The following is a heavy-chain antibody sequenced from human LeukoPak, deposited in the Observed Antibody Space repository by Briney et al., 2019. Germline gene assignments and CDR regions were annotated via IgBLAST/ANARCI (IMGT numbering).Heavy chain of an antibody. V-gene: IGHV4-39*07. Sequence: PSETLSLTCTVSGGSISSSSYYWGWIRQPPGKGLEWIGSIYYSGSTYYNPSLKSRVTISVDTSKNQFSLKLSSVTAADTAVYYCARGGPGNYGDPNWFDPWGQGTLVTVSS. CDR1: GGSISSSSYY. CDR2: IYYSGST. CDR3: ARGGPGNYGDPNWFDP. J-gene: IGHJ5*02. D-gene: IGHD4-17*01.